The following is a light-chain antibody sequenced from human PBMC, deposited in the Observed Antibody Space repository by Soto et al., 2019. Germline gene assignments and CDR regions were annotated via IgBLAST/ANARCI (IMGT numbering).Light chain of an antibody. V-gene: IGLV2-14*01. CDR3: SSYTDSNSFYV. J-gene: IGLJ1*01. CDR2: EVS. CDR1: SSDVGGHDY. Sequence: TITCNGTSSDVGGHDYVSWYQQHPGKAPKLTIFEVSNRPSGVSNRFSGSKSGNTASLTTSGLQAEDEADYYCSSYTDSNSFYVFGSGTKVTVL.